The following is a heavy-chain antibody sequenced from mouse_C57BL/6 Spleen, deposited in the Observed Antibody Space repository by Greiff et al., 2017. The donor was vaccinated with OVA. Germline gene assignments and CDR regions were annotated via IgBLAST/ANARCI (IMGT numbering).Heavy chain of an antibody. J-gene: IGHJ3*01. CDR1: GFTFSDYY. CDR2: ISNGGGST. CDR3: ARQEGFAY. V-gene: IGHV5-12*01. Sequence: EVKLMESGGGLVQPGGSLKLSCAASGFTFSDYYMYWVRQTPEKRLEWVAYISNGGGSTYYHDTVKSRFTISRDNAKNTLYLQMSRLKSEDTAMYYCARQEGFAYWGQGTLVTVSA.